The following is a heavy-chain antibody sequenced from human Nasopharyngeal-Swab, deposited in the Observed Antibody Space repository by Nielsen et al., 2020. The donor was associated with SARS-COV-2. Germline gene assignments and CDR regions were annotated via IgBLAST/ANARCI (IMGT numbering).Heavy chain of an antibody. CDR1: GGSFSGYY. J-gene: IGHJ4*02. CDR2: INHSGST. D-gene: IGHD3-10*01. CDR3: ARRGWFGEFVFDY. Sequence: SETLSLTCAVYGGSFSGYYWSWIRQPPGKGLEWIGEINHSGSTNYNPSLKSRVTISVDTSKNQFSLKLSSVTAADTAVYYCARRGWFGEFVFDYWGQGTLVTVS. V-gene: IGHV4-34*01.